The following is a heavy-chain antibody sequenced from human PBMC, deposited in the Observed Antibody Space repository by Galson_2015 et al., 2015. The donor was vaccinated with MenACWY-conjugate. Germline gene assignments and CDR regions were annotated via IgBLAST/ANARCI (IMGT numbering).Heavy chain of an antibody. CDR2: ISSSSSYT. D-gene: IGHD4-23*01. V-gene: IGHV3-11*06. CDR3: ARQFYGGKGTDY. J-gene: IGHJ4*02. Sequence: SLRLSCAASGFTFSDYYMSWIRQAPGKGLEWVSYISSSSSYTNYADSVKGRFTISRDNAKNSLYLQMNSLRAEDTAVYYCARQFYGGKGTDYWGQGTLVTVSS. CDR1: GFTFSDYY.